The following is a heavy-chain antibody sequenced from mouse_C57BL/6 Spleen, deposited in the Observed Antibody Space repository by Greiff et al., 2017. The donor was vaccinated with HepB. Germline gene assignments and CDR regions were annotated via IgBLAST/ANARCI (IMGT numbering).Heavy chain of an antibody. Sequence: QVQLQQPGAELVRPGSSVKLSCKASGYTFTSYWMHWVKQRPIQGLEWIGNIDPSDSETHYNQKFKDKATLTVDKSSSTAYMQLSSLTSEDSAVYYCAKPHYYGSSYWYFDVWGTGTTVTVSS. V-gene: IGHV1-52*01. CDR1: GYTFTSYW. J-gene: IGHJ1*03. CDR2: IDPSDSET. D-gene: IGHD1-1*01. CDR3: AKPHYYGSSYWYFDV.